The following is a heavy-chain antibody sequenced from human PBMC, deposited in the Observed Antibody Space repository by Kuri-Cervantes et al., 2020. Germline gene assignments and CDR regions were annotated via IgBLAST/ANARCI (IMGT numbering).Heavy chain of an antibody. CDR3: ARVYKAAGYVDV. D-gene: IGHD3-10*01. CDR1: GYSISSGYY. V-gene: IGHV4-38-2*02. CDR2: IYHSRST. Sequence: SETLSLTCTVSGYSISSGYYWGWIRRPPGKELEWSGSIYHSRSTYYNQSVKSRLTISVDTSKNQFSLKLSCLTAAATAVFYCARVYKAAGYVDVWSQGTTVTVSS. J-gene: IGHJ6*02.